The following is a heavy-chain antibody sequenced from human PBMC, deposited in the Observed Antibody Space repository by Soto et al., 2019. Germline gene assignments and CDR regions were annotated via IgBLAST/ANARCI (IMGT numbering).Heavy chain of an antibody. D-gene: IGHD1-26*01. V-gene: IGHV1-46*01. CDR2: INPHGGST. CDR1: RDTFTSYY. Sequence: GASVKVSCKAPRDTFTSYYINWVRQAPGQGLEWMGVINPHGGSTAYAQKFKGRVTLTRDTSASTVYMEVCSLTSEDTAMYYCARSXGGNFGIIIEGTNWFAPWGPGTLVTVSS. CDR3: ARSXGGNFGIIIEGTNWFAP. J-gene: IGHJ5*02.